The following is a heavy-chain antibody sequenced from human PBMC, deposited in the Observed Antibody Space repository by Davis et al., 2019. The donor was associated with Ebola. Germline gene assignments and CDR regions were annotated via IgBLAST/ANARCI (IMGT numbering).Heavy chain of an antibody. V-gene: IGHV3-23*01. Sequence: GGSLRLSCAASGFTFSSYAMHWVRQAPGKGLEWVSVISGSGGSTYYADSVKGRFTISRDNSKNTLYLQMNSLRAEDTAVYYCARSPRYSYGNYFDYWGQGTLVTVSS. J-gene: IGHJ4*02. CDR2: ISGSGGST. CDR3: ARSPRYSYGNYFDY. D-gene: IGHD5-18*01. CDR1: GFTFSSYA.